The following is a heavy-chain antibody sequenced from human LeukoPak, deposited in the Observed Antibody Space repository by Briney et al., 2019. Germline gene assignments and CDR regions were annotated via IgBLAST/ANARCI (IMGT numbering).Heavy chain of an antibody. Sequence: SVKVSCKASGGTFSSYAISWVRQAPGQGLEWMGGIIPIFGTANYAQKFQGRVTITTDESTRTAYMELSSLRSEDTAVYCCAVTYYYGSGRRRMGFYFDYWGQGTLVTVSS. J-gene: IGHJ4*02. CDR2: IIPIFGTA. V-gene: IGHV1-69*05. CDR1: GGTFSSYA. D-gene: IGHD3-10*01. CDR3: AVTYYYGSGRRRMGFYFDY.